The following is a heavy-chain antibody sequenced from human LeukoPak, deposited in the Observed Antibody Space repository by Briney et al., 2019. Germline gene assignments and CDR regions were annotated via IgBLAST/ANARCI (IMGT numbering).Heavy chain of an antibody. Sequence: GASVKVSCKASGYTFTGYYMHWVRQAPGQGLEWMGWINPNSGGTNYAQKFQGRVTMTRDTSISTAYMELSRLRSDDTAVYYCARGGDGIQLWSPFDYWGQGTLVTVSS. V-gene: IGHV1-2*02. CDR1: GYTFTGYY. CDR3: ARGGDGIQLWSPFDY. J-gene: IGHJ4*02. D-gene: IGHD5-18*01. CDR2: INPNSGGT.